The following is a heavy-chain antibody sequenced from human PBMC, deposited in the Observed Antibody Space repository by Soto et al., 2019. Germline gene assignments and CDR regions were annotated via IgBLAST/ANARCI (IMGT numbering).Heavy chain of an antibody. J-gene: IGHJ5*02. V-gene: IGHV4-39*07. D-gene: IGHD3-10*01. CDR1: GGSISSSSYY. Sequence: SETLSLTCTVSGGSISSSSYYWGWIRQPPGTGLEWIGTIYYSGTTYYNPSLRSRVTISVDTSKNQFSLKLSSVTAADTAVYYCARSGYGSGSYPVLSWGQGTLVTVSS. CDR2: IYYSGTT. CDR3: ARSGYGSGSYPVLS.